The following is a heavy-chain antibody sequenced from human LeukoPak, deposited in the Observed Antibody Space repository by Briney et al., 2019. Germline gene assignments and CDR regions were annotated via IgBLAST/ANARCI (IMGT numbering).Heavy chain of an antibody. CDR1: GFTFSSHG. CDR3: AKDDAWLQYGD. CDR2: ISPNGVIT. V-gene: IGHV3-23*01. Sequence: GGSLRLSCAASGFTFSSHGMNWVRQAPGKGLEWVSSISPNGVITYYADSVKGRFTISRDNSKGTVYLQMNSLRPEDTAVYYCAKDDAWLQYGDWGRGTLVTVSS. J-gene: IGHJ4*02. D-gene: IGHD5-24*01.